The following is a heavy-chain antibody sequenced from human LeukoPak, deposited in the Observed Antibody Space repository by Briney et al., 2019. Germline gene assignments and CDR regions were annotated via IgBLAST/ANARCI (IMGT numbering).Heavy chain of an antibody. Sequence: SETLSLTCTVSGGSISSYYWSWIRQPAGKGLEWIGRIYTSGSTNYNPSLKSRVTMSVDTSKNQFSLKLSFVTAADTAVYYCARVNRITMVRGVTNRAYFQHWGQGTLVTVSS. CDR1: GGSISSYY. D-gene: IGHD3-10*01. J-gene: IGHJ1*01. V-gene: IGHV4-4*07. CDR3: ARVNRITMVRGVTNRAYFQH. CDR2: IYTSGST.